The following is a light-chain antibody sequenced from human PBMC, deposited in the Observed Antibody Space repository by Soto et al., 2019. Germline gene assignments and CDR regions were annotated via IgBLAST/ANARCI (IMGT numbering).Light chain of an antibody. CDR1: QSISYW. J-gene: IGKJ4*01. CDR2: DAS. V-gene: IGKV1-5*01. CDR3: KQYNSYSSLT. Sequence: DIQMTQSPSTLSASVGDRVTITCRASQSISYWLAWYQQKPGKAPKLLIYDASSLESGVPSRFSGSGSGTEFTRTISSLQPDDFATYYCKQYNSYSSLTSGGGTRVEIK.